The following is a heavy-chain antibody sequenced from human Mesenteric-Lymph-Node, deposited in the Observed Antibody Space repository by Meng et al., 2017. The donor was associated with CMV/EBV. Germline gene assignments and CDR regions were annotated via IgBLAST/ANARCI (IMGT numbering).Heavy chain of an antibody. CDR1: YG. V-gene: IGHV3-33*01. J-gene: IGHJ1*01. Sequence: YGMHWGRQAPGKGLEWVAVIWKDGSEKVYADSVKGRFIISRDNSNNMLYLQMNSLRAEDTAVYYCARDFLGHCSSTSCYTHEYFQHWGQGTLVTVSS. D-gene: IGHD2-2*02. CDR2: IWKDGSEK. CDR3: ARDFLGHCSSTSCYTHEYFQH.